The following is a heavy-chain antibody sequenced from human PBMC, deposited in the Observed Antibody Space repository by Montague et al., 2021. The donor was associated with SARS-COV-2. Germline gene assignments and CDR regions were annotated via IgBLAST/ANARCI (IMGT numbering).Heavy chain of an antibody. CDR3: TRYGSYFEH. CDR2: IYYDGST. Sequence: SETLSLTCTVSGGSIRSYYWSWIRRTPGKGLEWIVYIYYDGSTNXNPSLKSRVTMSVDSSKNQFSLRLSSVTAADTAVYYCTRYGSYFEHWGQGTLVTVSS. CDR1: GGSIRSYY. D-gene: IGHD1-26*01. J-gene: IGHJ4*02. V-gene: IGHV4-59*03.